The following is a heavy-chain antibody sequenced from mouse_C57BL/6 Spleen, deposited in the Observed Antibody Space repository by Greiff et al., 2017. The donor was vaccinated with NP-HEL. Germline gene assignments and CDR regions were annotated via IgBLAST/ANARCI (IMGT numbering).Heavy chain of an antibody. CDR3: ARGPVVAPHAMDY. V-gene: IGHV14-2*01. Sequence: VQLKESGAELVKPGASVKLSCTASGFNIKDYYMHWVKQRTEQGLEWIGRIDPEDGETKYAPKFQGKATITADTSSNTAYLQLSSLTSEDTAVYYCARGPVVAPHAMDYWGQGTSVTVSS. CDR1: GFNIKDYY. D-gene: IGHD1-1*01. CDR2: IDPEDGET. J-gene: IGHJ4*01.